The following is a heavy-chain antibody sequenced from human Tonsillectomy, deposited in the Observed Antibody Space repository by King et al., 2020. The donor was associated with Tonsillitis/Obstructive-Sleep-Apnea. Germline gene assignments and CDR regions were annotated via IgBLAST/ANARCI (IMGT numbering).Heavy chain of an antibody. D-gene: IGHD1-20*01. CDR1: GGSFSGHY. Sequence: VQLQQWGAGLLKPSETLSLTCAVSGGSFSGHYWSWIRQPPGKGLEWIAEINHRGSSNYNPSLKSRVTISVDTSKNQFSLNLSSVTAADTAVYYCARRHSVTVVPFDYWGQGTLLTVSS. CDR2: INHRGSS. J-gene: IGHJ4*02. V-gene: IGHV4-34*01. CDR3: ARRHSVTVVPFDY.